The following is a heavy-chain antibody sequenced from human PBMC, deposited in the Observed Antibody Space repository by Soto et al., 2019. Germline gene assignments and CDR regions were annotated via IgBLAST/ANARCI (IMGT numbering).Heavy chain of an antibody. CDR2: ISYDGNNK. Sequence: QVQLVESGGGVVQPGRSLRLSCAASGFSFSSYEIHWVRQAPGKGLEWVAVISYDGNNKYYADSVKGRFTISRGNSKNTLYLQMNSLRAEDTAVYYCARDLSQVDPWGQGTLVTVSS. V-gene: IGHV3-30-3*01. CDR1: GFSFSSYE. CDR3: ARDLSQVDP. J-gene: IGHJ5*02.